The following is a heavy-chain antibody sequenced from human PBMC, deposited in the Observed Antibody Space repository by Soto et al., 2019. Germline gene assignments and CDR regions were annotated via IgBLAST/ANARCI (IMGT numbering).Heavy chain of an antibody. CDR2: ISWDGGST. V-gene: IGHV3-43*01. D-gene: IGHD6-19*01. CDR1: GFTFDDYT. CDR3: AKVSWLRVGYHDDMDV. Sequence: GGSLRLSCAASGFTFDDYTMHWVRQAPGKGPEWVSLISWDGGSTYYADSVKGRFTISRDNSKNSLYLQMNSLRAEDTALYYCAKVSWLRVGYHDDMDVWGQGTTVPVSS. J-gene: IGHJ6*02.